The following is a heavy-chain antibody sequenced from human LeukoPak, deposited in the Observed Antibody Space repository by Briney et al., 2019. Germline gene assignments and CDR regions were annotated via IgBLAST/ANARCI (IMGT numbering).Heavy chain of an antibody. CDR1: GGSISSYY. D-gene: IGHD4-17*01. J-gene: IGHJ4*02. CDR3: AREDPNDYGDYVRSFDY. Sequence: SETLSLTCTVSGGSISSYYWSWIRQPAGKGLEWIGRIYTSGSTNYNPSLKSRVTMSVDTSKNQFSLKLSSVTAADTAVYYCAREDPNDYGDYVRSFDYWGQGTLVTVSS. V-gene: IGHV4-4*07. CDR2: IYTSGST.